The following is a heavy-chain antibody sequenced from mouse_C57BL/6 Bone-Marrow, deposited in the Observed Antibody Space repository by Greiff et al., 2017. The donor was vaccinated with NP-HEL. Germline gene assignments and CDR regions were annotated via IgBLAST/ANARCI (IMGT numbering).Heavy chain of an antibody. J-gene: IGHJ2*01. D-gene: IGHD2-12*01. CDR2: ISDGGSYT. CDR3: ARRKLRWYYFDY. CDR1: GFTFSSYA. V-gene: IGHV5-4*03. Sequence: EVKLVESGGGLVKPGGSLKLSCAASGFTFSSYAMSWVRQTPEKRLEWVATISDGGSYTYYPDNVKGRFTISRDNAKNNLYLQMSHLKSEDTAMYYCARRKLRWYYFDYWGQGTTLTVSS.